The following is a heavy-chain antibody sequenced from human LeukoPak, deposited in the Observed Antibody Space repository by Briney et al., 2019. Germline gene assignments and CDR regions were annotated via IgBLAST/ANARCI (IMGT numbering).Heavy chain of an antibody. V-gene: IGHV4-38-2*02. J-gene: IGHJ4*02. D-gene: IGHD3-16*01. CDR1: GYSISSGYY. Sequence: TETLSLTCTVSGYSISSGYYWGWIRQPPGKGLEWIGSIYHSGSTYYNPSLKSRVTISVDTSKNQFSLKLSSVTAADTAVYYCASGVNFDYWGQGTLVTVSS. CDR2: IYHSGST. CDR3: ASGVNFDY.